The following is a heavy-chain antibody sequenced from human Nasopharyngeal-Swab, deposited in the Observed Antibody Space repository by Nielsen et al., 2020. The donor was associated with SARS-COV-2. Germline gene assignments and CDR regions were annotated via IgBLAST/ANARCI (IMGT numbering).Heavy chain of an antibody. D-gene: IGHD1-7*01. J-gene: IGHJ3*02. V-gene: IGHV3-30*18. Sequence: GESLKISCAASGFTFSSYGMHWVRQAPGKGLEWVAVISYDGSNKYYADSVKGRFTLSRDNSKNTLYLQMNSLRVEDTAVYWCVKDLRGNYAFDIWGQGTMVTVSS. CDR1: GFTFSSYG. CDR2: ISYDGSNK. CDR3: VKDLRGNYAFDI.